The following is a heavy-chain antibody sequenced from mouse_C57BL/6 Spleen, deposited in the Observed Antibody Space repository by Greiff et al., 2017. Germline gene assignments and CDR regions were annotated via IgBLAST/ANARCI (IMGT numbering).Heavy chain of an antibody. V-gene: IGHV1-80*01. Sequence: VQLQQSGAELVKPGASVKISCKASGYAFSSYWMNWVKQRPGKGLEWIGQIYPGDGDTNYNGKFKGKATLTADKSSSTAYMQRSSLTSEDSAVYCCARGEFYYYGSSGGWFAYWGQGTLVTVSA. CDR1: GYAFSSYW. D-gene: IGHD1-1*01. CDR2: IYPGDGDT. J-gene: IGHJ3*01. CDR3: ARGEFYYYGSSGGWFAY.